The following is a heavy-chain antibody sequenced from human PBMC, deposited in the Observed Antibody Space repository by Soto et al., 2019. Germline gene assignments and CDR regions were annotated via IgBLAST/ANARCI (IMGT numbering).Heavy chain of an antibody. V-gene: IGHV1-46*01. Sequence: QVQLVQSGAEVKKPGASVKVSCKASGYTFTDYYMHWVRQAPGQGLEWLGFINPTGGGTTYAQKFQGRVTMTRDTSTSTVVMELSSMRSEDTAVYFCARRGRDHHVGYYCYYWGQGTLVTVSS. J-gene: IGHJ4*02. CDR1: GYTFTDYY. D-gene: IGHD3-10*01. CDR3: ARRGRDHHVGYYCYY. CDR2: INPTGGGT.